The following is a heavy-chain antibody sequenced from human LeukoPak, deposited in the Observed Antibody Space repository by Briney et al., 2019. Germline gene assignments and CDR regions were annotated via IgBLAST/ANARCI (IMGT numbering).Heavy chain of an antibody. CDR3: AKGAEIDH. CDR2: MTGPADTT. J-gene: IGHJ4*02. Sequence: GGSLRRSCAASGFNFNNFAMSWVRQAPGKGPEWLSAMTGPADTTYYAESVKGRFIISRDYSKSMVYLQMNSLRVEDTAIYYCAKGAEIDHWGQGTLVTVSS. V-gene: IGHV3-23*01. CDR1: GFNFNNFA.